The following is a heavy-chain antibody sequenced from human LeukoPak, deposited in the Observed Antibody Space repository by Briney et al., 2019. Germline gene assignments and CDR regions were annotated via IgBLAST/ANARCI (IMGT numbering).Heavy chain of an antibody. CDR1: GFTFNIYG. J-gene: IGHJ4*02. CDR2: VGVGDDI. V-gene: IGHV3-23*01. CDR3: AKDAAPRNRLWEHFDS. D-gene: IGHD2-21*01. Sequence: PGGSLRLSCVASGFTFNIYGMSWVRQAPGKGLEWVSSVGVGDDIHYADSVKGRFTRYRDDAKNTVYLQMNSLRVEDTAIYFCAKDAAPRNRLWEHFDSWGQGTLVSVSS.